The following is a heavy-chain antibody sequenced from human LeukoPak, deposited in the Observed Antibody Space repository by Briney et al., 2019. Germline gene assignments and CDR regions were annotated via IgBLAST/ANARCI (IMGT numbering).Heavy chain of an antibody. V-gene: IGHV3-11*04. CDR2: ISSSGTTI. CDR3: ARDSSGWYHWFDP. D-gene: IGHD6-19*01. Sequence: PGGSLRLSCAASGFTFSDYYMIWIRQAPGKGLECVSYISSSGTTIYYADSVKGRFTISRDNAKNSLYLQMSSLRAEDTAVYYCARDSSGWYHWFDPWGQGTLVTVSS. J-gene: IGHJ5*02. CDR1: GFTFSDYY.